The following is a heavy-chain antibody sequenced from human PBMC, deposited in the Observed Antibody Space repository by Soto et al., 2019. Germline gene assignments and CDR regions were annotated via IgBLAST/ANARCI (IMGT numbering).Heavy chain of an antibody. CDR2: INWNGGST. J-gene: IGHJ4*02. CDR1: GFSFDDYG. CDR3: ARDQYYYDSSGYYSAY. D-gene: IGHD3-22*01. V-gene: IGHV3-20*04. Sequence: LGGSLRLSCAASGFSFDDYGMNWVRQAPGKGLEWVSGINWNGGSTGYADSVKGRFTISRDNAKSSLYLQMNSLRAEDTALYYCARDQYYYDSSGYYSAYWGQGTLVTVSS.